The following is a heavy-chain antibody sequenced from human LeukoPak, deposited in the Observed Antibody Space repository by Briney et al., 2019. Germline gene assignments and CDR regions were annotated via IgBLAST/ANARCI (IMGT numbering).Heavy chain of an antibody. V-gene: IGHV3-23*01. CDR2: ISDRGGRT. CDR1: GITLSNYG. Sequence: GGSLRLSCAVSGITLSNYGMSWVRQAPGKGLEWVAGISDRGGRTNYADSVKGRFTISRDNSKNTLYLQMNSLRAEDTAVYYCATSYGSGNYYYYHGMDVWGQGTTVTVSS. D-gene: IGHD3-10*01. CDR3: ATSYGSGNYYYYHGMDV. J-gene: IGHJ6*02.